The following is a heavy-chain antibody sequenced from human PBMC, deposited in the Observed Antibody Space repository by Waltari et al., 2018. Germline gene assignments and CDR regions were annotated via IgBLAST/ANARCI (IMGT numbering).Heavy chain of an antibody. CDR1: GGSISSYY. Sequence: QVQLQESGPGLVKPSETLSLTCTVSGGSISSYYWSWIRQPPGKGLEWIGYIYYSGSTNYNPSLKRRVTISVDTSKNQFSLKLSSVTAADTAVYYCARGQQLFLYWGQGTLVTVSS. CDR2: IYYSGST. V-gene: IGHV4-59*01. CDR3: ARGQQLFLY. D-gene: IGHD6-13*01. J-gene: IGHJ4*02.